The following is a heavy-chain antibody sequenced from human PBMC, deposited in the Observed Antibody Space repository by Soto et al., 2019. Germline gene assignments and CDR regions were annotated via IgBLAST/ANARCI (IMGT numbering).Heavy chain of an antibody. CDR3: AKMSSENYYDPVFS. D-gene: IGHD3-22*01. Sequence: VQLVESGGGLVQTSGSLRIACAASGFTFSDYYMSWVRQAPGKGLEWLSYISSSGNTIYYADSVKGRFTISRDNARNSVYLQMNSLRAEDTALYFCAKMSSENYYDPVFSWGQGTLVTVSS. CDR2: ISSSGNTI. J-gene: IGHJ4*02. CDR1: GFTFSDYY. V-gene: IGHV3-11*01.